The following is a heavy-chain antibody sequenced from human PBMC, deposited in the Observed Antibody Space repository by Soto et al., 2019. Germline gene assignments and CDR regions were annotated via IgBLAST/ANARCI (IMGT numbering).Heavy chain of an antibody. J-gene: IGHJ4*02. CDR3: ARAPGPYRNFDY. D-gene: IGHD4-4*01. CDR1: GYTFTSYG. CDR2: ISAYNGDT. Sequence: QVQLVQSGAEVKKPGASVKVSCKASGYTFTSYGISWVRQAPGQGLEWMGWISAYNGDTFYAQKFQGRVTMTTDTATNTAYMELSSLRSDGTAVYYCARAPGPYRNFDYWGQGTLVTVSS. V-gene: IGHV1-18*01.